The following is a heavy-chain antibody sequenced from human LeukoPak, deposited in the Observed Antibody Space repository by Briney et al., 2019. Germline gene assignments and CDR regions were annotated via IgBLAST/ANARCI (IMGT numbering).Heavy chain of an antibody. V-gene: IGHV4-34*01. D-gene: IGHD5-18*01. J-gene: IGHJ6*02. CDR3: ARIRTSTAMVPYYYYGMDV. CDR2: INHSGST. Sequence: SETLSLTCAVYGGSFSGYYWSWIRQPPGKGLERIGEINHSGSTNYNPSLKSRVTISVDTSKNQFSLKLSSVTAADTAVYYCARIRTSTAMVPYYYYGMDVWGQGTTVTVSS. CDR1: GGSFSGYY.